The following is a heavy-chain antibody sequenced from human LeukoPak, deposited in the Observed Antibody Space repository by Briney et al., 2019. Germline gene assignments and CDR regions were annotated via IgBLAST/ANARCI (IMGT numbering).Heavy chain of an antibody. CDR3: ARVADQNWYFDL. CDR2: VYYSRST. CDR1: GDSISTYY. J-gene: IGHJ2*01. V-gene: IGHV4-59*01. Sequence: SETLSLTCTVSGDSISTYYWSWIRQPPGKGLEWIGYVYYSRSTNYNPSLKSRVTISADTSKNQFSLKVTSVTAADTAMYYCARVADQNWYFDLWGRGTLVTVSS.